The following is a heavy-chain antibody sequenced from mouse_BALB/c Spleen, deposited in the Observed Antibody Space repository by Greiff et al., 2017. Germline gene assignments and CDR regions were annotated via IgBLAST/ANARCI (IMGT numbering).Heavy chain of an antibody. Sequence: EVKLMESGGGLVQPGGSLKLSCAASGFTFSSYTMSWVRQTPEKRLEWVAYISNGGGSTYYPDTVKGRFTISRDNAKNTLYLQMSSLKSEDTAMYYCARQRYFDYWGQGTTLTVSS. J-gene: IGHJ2*01. CDR2: ISNGGGST. V-gene: IGHV5-12-2*01. CDR3: ARQRYFDY. CDR1: GFTFSSYT.